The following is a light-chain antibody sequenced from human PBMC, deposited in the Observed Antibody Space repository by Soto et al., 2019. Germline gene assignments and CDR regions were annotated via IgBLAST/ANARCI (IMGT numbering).Light chain of an antibody. CDR1: QSINTR. V-gene: IGKV1-5*01. J-gene: IGKJ1*01. Sequence: DIQMTQSPSTVSASVGDTVTITCRASQSINTRLAWYQQEAGKAPKVLIYDASRLESGVPSRFSGSGSGTEFTLTISRLQPDDFASYYCQQYDSYSWTFGQGTKVEI. CDR2: DAS. CDR3: QQYDSYSWT.